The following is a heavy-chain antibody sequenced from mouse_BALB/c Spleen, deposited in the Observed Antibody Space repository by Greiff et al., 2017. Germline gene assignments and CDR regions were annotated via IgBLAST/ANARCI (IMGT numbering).Heavy chain of an antibody. V-gene: IGHV1-63*02. CDR2: IYPGGGYT. J-gene: IGHJ4*01. Sequence: VQGVESGAELVRPGTSVKISCKASGYTFTNYWLGWVKQRPGHGLEWIGDIYPGGGYTNYNEKFKGKATLTADTSSSTAYMQLSSLTSEDSAVYFCAKKYGNSYYAMDYWGQGTSVTVSS. CDR1: GYTFTNYW. CDR3: AKKYGNSYYAMDY. D-gene: IGHD2-10*02.